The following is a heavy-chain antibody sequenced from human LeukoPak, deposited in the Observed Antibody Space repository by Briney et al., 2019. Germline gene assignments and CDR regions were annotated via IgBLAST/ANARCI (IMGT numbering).Heavy chain of an antibody. CDR2: IKTDGSIT. CDR3: AGSSWYYYYYMDV. D-gene: IGHD6-13*01. V-gene: IGHV3-74*01. J-gene: IGHJ6*03. CDR1: GFSFSVYW. Sequence: PGGSLRLSCAASGFSFSVYWMHWVRQAPGKGPVWVSRIKTDGSITDYADSVKGRFTISRDNSKNTLYLQMDSLRAKDTAVYYCAGSSWYYYYYMDVWGKGTTVTVSS.